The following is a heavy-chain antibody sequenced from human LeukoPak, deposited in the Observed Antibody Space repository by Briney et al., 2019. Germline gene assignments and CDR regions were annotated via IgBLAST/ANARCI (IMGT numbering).Heavy chain of an antibody. V-gene: IGHV3-30*03. CDR3: ARDKSYFGSGNYHYFDS. J-gene: IGHJ4*02. CDR1: GFAFSQFS. Sequence: GGSLRLSCVASGFAFSQFSVHWVRQAPGKRLEWVAFISHDGGNKKYGDSVKGRFTISRDNSKNTVYLQMNNLRPEDTALYYCARDKSYFGSGNYHYFDSWGQGALVIVSS. CDR2: ISHDGGNK. D-gene: IGHD3-10*01.